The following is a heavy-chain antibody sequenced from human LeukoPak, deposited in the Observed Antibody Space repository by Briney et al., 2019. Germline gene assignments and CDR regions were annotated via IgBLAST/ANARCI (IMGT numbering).Heavy chain of an antibody. J-gene: IGHJ4*02. CDR3: TRDPDG. CDR2: IYSGGDT. Sequence: GGSLRLSCAASGFTVTNYYMSWVRQAPGKGLEWVSVIYSGGDTFHADSVKGRFILSRDNSKNILYLQMNSLRAEDTAVYYCTRDPDGWGQGTLVTVSS. CDR1: GFTVTNYY. V-gene: IGHV3-66*01.